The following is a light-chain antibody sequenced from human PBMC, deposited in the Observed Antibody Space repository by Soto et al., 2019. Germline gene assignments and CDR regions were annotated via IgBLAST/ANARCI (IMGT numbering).Light chain of an antibody. CDR3: QQRRDWPLT. CDR2: DAS. J-gene: IGKJ4*01. Sequence: EIVLTQSPAILSLSPGERATLSCRASQRVSSFLAWYQQKPGQAPRLLIYDASNRASGTPARFSGSGSGTDFTLTISSLEPEDFAVYYCQQRRDWPLTFGGGTKVEIK. V-gene: IGKV3-11*01. CDR1: QRVSSF.